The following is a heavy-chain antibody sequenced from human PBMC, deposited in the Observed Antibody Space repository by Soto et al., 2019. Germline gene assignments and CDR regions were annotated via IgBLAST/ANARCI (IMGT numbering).Heavy chain of an antibody. CDR1: GFTFSSYA. CDR3: ARHKPRLDH. CDR2: ISPGGGGP. J-gene: IGHJ4*02. Sequence: GGSLRLSCAASGFTFSSYAMNWVRQAPGKGLEWVSSISPGGGGPYYADSVKGRFTISMDNSKNTVYLQMNSLRAEDTAVYYCARHKPRLDHWGQGTLVTVSS. V-gene: IGHV3-23*01.